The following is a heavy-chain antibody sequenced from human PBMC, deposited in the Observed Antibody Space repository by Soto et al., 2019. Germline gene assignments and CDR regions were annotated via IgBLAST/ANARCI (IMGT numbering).Heavy chain of an antibody. V-gene: IGHV4-31*03. CDR3: ARWGDSSGYSDY. CDR2: IYYSGST. Sequence: PSETLSLTCTVSGGSISSGGYYWSWIRQHPGKGLEWIWYIYYSGSTYYNPSLKSRVTISVDTSKNQFSLKLSSVTAADTAVYYCARWGDSSGYSDYWGQGTLVTVSS. D-gene: IGHD3-22*01. CDR1: GGSISSGGYY. J-gene: IGHJ4*02.